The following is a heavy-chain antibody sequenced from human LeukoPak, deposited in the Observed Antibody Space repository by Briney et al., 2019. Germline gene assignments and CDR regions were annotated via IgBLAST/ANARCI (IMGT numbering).Heavy chain of an antibody. J-gene: IGHJ4*02. CDR1: GFTFSSYA. Sequence: GGSLRLSCAASGFTFSSYAMSWVRQAPGKGLEWVSAISGSGGSTYYADSVKGRFTISRDNSKNTLYLQMNSLRAEDTAIYYCAKMRWELNYFDYWGQGTLVTVSS. CDR3: AKMRWELNYFDY. CDR2: ISGSGGST. V-gene: IGHV3-23*01. D-gene: IGHD4-23*01.